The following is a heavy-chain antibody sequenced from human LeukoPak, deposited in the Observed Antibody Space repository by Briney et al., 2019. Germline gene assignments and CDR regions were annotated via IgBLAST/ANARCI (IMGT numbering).Heavy chain of an antibody. CDR2: MNPNSGNT. Sequence: ASVKVSCKASGYTFTTYDINWVRQATGQGLEWMGWMNPNSGNTGYAQKFQGRVTMTRNTSISTAYMELSSLRSEDTAVYYCAIAGVVATITNYYYYMDVWGKGTTVTVSS. CDR3: AIAGVVATITNYYYYMDV. CDR1: GYTFTTYD. J-gene: IGHJ6*03. V-gene: IGHV1-8*01. D-gene: IGHD5-12*01.